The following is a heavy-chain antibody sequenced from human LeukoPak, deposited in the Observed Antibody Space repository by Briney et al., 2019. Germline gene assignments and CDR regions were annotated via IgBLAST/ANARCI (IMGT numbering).Heavy chain of an antibody. V-gene: IGHV1-2*02. CDR2: INPNSGGT. Sequence: EASVKVSCKASGYTFTSYGISWVRQAPGQGLEWMGWINPNSGGTNYAQKFQGRVTMTRDTSISTAYMELSRLRSDDTAVYYCARCHYDFWSGYRSYYYGMDVWGQGTTVTVSS. CDR1: GYTFTSYG. J-gene: IGHJ6*02. D-gene: IGHD3-3*01. CDR3: ARCHYDFWSGYRSYYYGMDV.